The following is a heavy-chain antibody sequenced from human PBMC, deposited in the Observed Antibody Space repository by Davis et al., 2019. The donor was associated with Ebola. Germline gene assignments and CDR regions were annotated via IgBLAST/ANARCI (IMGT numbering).Heavy chain of an antibody. CDR3: ARVGVYSNYVGWFDP. CDR2: IIPILGIA. D-gene: IGHD4-11*01. V-gene: IGHV1-69*04. J-gene: IGHJ5*02. Sequence: SVKVSCKASGGTFSSYAISWVRQAPGQGLEWMGRIIPILGIANYAQKFQGRVTMTRNTSISTAYMELSSLRSEDTAVYYCARVGVYSNYVGWFDPWGQGTLVTVSS. CDR1: GGTFSSYA.